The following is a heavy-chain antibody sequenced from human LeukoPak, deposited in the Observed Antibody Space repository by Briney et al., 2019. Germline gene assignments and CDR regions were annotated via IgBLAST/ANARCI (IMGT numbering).Heavy chain of an antibody. V-gene: IGHV4-39*07. CDR2: IYYSGST. Sequence: PSETLSLTCTVSGGSISSSSYYWGWIRQPPGKGLEWIGSIYYSGSTYYNPSLKSRVTISVDKSSNQFSLRLSSVTAADTAVYYCACHTGWSGPAEWGQGKLVTVSS. D-gene: IGHD6-19*01. CDR3: ACHTGWSGPAE. J-gene: IGHJ4*02. CDR1: GGSISSSSYY.